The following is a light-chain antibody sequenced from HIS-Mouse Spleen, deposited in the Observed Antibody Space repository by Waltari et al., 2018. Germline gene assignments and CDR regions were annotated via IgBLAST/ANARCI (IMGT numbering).Light chain of an antibody. CDR2: SNN. Sequence: QSVLTQPRSASGTPGPRVTIPCSGRRSNIGSQPVNGHQQRPGTAPKLLIYSNNQRPSGVPHRSSGSKSGTSASLAISGLQSEEEADYYCAAWDDSLNGNYVFGTGTKVTVL. CDR3: AAWDDSLNGNYV. CDR1: RSNIGSQP. J-gene: IGLJ1*01. V-gene: IGLV1-44*01.